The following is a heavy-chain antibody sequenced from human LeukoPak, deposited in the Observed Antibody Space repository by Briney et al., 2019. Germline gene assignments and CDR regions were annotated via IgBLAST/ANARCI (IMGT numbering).Heavy chain of an antibody. V-gene: IGHV3-23*01. D-gene: IGHD2-2*03. J-gene: IGHJ3*02. Sequence: PGGSLRLSCAASGFTFITHDMSWVRQTPGKGLEWVSGISGSHAGRLGTTYYADSVQGRFTISRDNSNNALYLQMHSLRAEDTAMYFCAKGGYFSFDTWGQGTKVTVSS. CDR1: GFTFITHD. CDR3: AKGGYFSFDT. CDR2: ISGSHAGRLGTT.